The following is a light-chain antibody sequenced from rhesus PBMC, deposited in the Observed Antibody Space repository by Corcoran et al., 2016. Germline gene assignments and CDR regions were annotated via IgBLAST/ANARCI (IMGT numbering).Light chain of an antibody. Sequence: EIVMTQSPATLSLSPGERATLSCRASQSVSSSLAWYQQKPGQAPRLLIYGASSRATGIPDRFRGSGSGTDFTRTISSLEPEDVAVYYCLQHSNWPRTFGQGTKVEIK. CDR2: GAS. CDR3: LQHSNWPRT. J-gene: IGKJ1*01. V-gene: IGKV3-24*01. CDR1: QSVSSS.